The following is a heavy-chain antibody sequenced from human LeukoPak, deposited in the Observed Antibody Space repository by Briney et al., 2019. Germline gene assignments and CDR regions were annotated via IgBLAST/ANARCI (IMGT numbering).Heavy chain of an antibody. CDR3: ARASYYYDSSGYYYFDY. CDR1: GGSISSGGYY. D-gene: IGHD3-22*01. Sequence: SQTLSLTCTVSGGSISSGGYYWSWIRQHPGKGLEWIGYIYYSGSTYYNPSLKSRVTISVDTSKNQFSLKLSSVTAADTAVYYCARASYYYDSSGYYYFDYWGSGTLVTVSS. V-gene: IGHV4-31*03. CDR2: IYYSGST. J-gene: IGHJ4*02.